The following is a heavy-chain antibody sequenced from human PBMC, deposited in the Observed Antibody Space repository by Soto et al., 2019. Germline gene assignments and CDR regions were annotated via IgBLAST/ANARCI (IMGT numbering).Heavy chain of an antibody. D-gene: IGHD2-21*01. CDR3: ARLRIATNNYKWFDP. J-gene: IGHJ5*02. Sequence: QVRLQESGPGLVKPSETLSLTCSVSGAALNSGNYYWSWIRQVPRKGLEWIGHIHVTGAVDYNPSLRDRITISQDKSERQFSLNLRLVTAADTAVYYCARLRIATNNYKWFDPWGQGTLVTVSS. CDR2: IHVTGAV. CDR1: GAALNSGNYY. V-gene: IGHV4-31*03.